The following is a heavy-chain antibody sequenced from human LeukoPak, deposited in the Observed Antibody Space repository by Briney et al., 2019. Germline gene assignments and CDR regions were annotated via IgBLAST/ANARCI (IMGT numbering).Heavy chain of an antibody. CDR3: ASSPRLTTSWFLFDS. J-gene: IGHJ5*01. D-gene: IGHD2-2*01. CDR2: VYYSGST. Sequence: PSGTLSLTCSVSGGSFSNYYWTWIRQPPGKGLEWIGYVYYSGSTNYNPSLKTRLHLSVDTSKNRFSLKLSSVTAADTAVYYCASSPRLTTSWFLFDSWGHGTLVTVSS. CDR1: GGSFSNYY. V-gene: IGHV4-59*08.